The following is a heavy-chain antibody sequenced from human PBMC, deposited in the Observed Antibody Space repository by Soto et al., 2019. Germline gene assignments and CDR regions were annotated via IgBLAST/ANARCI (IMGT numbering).Heavy chain of an antibody. Sequence: GGSLRLSCAASGFTFDDYTMHWVRQAPGKGLEWVSLISWDGGSTYYADSVKGRFTISRDNSKNTLYLQMNSLRAEDTAVYYCAKMNYYSGGYYDYFDYWGQGTLVTVSS. V-gene: IGHV3-43*01. J-gene: IGHJ4*02. D-gene: IGHD3-22*01. CDR2: ISWDGGST. CDR1: GFTFDDYT. CDR3: AKMNYYSGGYYDYFDY.